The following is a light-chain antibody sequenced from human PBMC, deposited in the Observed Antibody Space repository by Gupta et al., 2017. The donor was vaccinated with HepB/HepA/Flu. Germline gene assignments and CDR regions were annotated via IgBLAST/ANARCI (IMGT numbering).Light chain of an antibody. CDR3: QQSYSTHT. CDR2: AAS. J-gene: IGKJ5*01. Sequence: DIQMTQSPSSLSASVGDRVTITCRASQSISSYLNWYQQKPGKAPKLLIYAASRLQSGVPSRFSGSGSGTDFTLTSSRRQPEDFANYYWQQSYSTHTFGQGTRLEIK. CDR1: QSISSY. V-gene: IGKV1-39*01.